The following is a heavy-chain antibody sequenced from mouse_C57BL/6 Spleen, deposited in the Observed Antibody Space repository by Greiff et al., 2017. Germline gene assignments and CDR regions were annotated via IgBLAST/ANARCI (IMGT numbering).Heavy chain of an antibody. V-gene: IGHV1-53*01. Sequence: QVQLKQPGTELVKPGASVKLSCKASGYTFTSYWMHWVKQRPGQGLEWIGNINPSNGGTNYNEKFKSKATLTVDKSSSTAYMQLSSLTSEDSAVYYCARSGGRSSGYFDVWGTGTTVTVSS. CDR2: INPSNGGT. CDR1: GYTFTSYW. J-gene: IGHJ1*03. D-gene: IGHD1-1*01. CDR3: ARSGGRSSGYFDV.